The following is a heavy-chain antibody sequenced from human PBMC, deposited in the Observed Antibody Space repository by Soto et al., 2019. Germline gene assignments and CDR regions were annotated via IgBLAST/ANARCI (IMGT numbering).Heavy chain of an antibody. CDR2: IDPSDSYT. CDR3: DSNNPYYYDSSGYYFLSMYAFDI. Sequence: GESLKISCKGSGYSFTSYWISWVRQMPGKGLEWMGRIDPSDSYTNYSPSFQGHVTISADKSISTAYLQWSSLRASDTAMYYCDSNNPYYYDSSGYYFLSMYAFDIWGKGTMVTVS. CDR1: GYSFTSYW. V-gene: IGHV5-10-1*01. J-gene: IGHJ3*02. D-gene: IGHD3-22*01.